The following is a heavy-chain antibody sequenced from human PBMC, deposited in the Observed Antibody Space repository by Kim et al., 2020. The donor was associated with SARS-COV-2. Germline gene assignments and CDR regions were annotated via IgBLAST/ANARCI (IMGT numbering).Heavy chain of an antibody. V-gene: IGHV1-3*01. Sequence: ASVKVSCKASGYTFTSYAMHWVRQAPGQRLEWMGWINAGNGNTKYSQKFQGRVTITRDTSASTAHMELSSLRSEDTAGYDCARGWRIQLWLECCFDYLC. CDR2: INAGNGNT. CDR1: GYTFTSYA. J-gene: IGHJ4*03. CDR3: ARGWRIQLWLECCFDY. D-gene: IGHD5-18*01.